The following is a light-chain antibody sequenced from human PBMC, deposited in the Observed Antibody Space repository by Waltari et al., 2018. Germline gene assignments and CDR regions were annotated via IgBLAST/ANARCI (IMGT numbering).Light chain of an antibody. V-gene: IGKV1-39*01. J-gene: IGKJ1*01. Sequence: DIQMTQSPSSLSASVGDRVTITCRSSHSISSYLNCYQQKPGKAPKHLIYSASSLQSGVPSRFSGSGSGTAFTLTISSLQPEDFATYYCQQSYSTWTFGQGTKVEIK. CDR2: SAS. CDR3: QQSYSTWT. CDR1: HSISSY.